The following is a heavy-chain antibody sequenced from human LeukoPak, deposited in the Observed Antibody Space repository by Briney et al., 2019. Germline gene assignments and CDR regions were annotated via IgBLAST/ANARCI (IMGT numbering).Heavy chain of an antibody. CDR3: ARERLHYYDSSGYYLYFDY. CDR2: IYYSGST. V-gene: IGHV4-31*03. Sequence: PSETLSLTCTVSGGSISSGGYYWSWNRQHPGKGLEWIGYIYYSGSTYYNPSLKSRVTISVDTSKNQFSLKLSSVTAADTAVYCCARERLHYYDSSGYYLYFDYWGQGTLVTVSS. D-gene: IGHD3-22*01. CDR1: GGSISSGGYY. J-gene: IGHJ4*02.